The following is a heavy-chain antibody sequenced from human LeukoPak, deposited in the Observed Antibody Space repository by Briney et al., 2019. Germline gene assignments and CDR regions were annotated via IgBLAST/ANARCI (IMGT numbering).Heavy chain of an antibody. CDR2: ISYDGSNK. Sequence: GGSLRLSCAASRFTFSSYAMHWVRQAPGKGLEWVAVISYDGSNKYYADSVKGRFTISRDNSKNTLYLQMNSLRAEDTAVYYCARDLSPKFSYDSSGPFDYWGQGTLVTVSS. J-gene: IGHJ4*02. D-gene: IGHD3-22*01. V-gene: IGHV3-30-3*01. CDR1: RFTFSSYA. CDR3: ARDLSPKFSYDSSGPFDY.